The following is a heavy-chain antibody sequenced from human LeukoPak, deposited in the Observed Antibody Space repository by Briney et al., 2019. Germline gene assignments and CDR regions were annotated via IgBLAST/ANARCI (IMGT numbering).Heavy chain of an antibody. CDR3: CTDASTYCSNGVCYTGGNFDY. Sequence: GGSLRLSCAASGFTFSSYEMNWVRQAPGKGLEWVGRIKRETDGGTTDYAAPVKGRFTISRDDSKNTLYLHMNSLKTEDTAVHYCCTDASTYCSNGVCYTGGNFDYWGQGTLVTVSS. V-gene: IGHV3-15*01. CDR1: GFTFSSYE. D-gene: IGHD2-8*01. CDR2: IKRETDGGTT. J-gene: IGHJ4*02.